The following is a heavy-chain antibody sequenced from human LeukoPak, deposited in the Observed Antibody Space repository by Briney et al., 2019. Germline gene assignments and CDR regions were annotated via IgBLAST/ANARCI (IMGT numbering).Heavy chain of an antibody. Sequence: GGSLRLSCAASGFTFSSYSMNWVRQAPGKGLEWVSSISSSSSYKYYADSVKGRFTISRDNAKNSLYLQMNSLRAEDTAVYYCARDNLPSTVTNRAYNWFDPWGQGTLVIVSS. V-gene: IGHV3-21*06. D-gene: IGHD4-17*01. CDR3: ARDNLPSTVTNRAYNWFDP. CDR2: ISSSSSYK. CDR1: GFTFSSYS. J-gene: IGHJ5*02.